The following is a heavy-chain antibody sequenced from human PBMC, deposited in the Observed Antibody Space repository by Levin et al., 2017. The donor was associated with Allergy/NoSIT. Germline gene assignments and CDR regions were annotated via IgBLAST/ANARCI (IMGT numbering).Heavy chain of an antibody. CDR3: VREGGSGWYYFDY. CDR2: INSDGSST. J-gene: IGHJ4*02. D-gene: IGHD6-19*01. CDR1: GFTFSSYW. Sequence: PGGSLRLSCAASGFTFSSYWMHWVRQAPGKGLVWVSRINSDGSSTTYADSVKGRFTISRDNAKNTLYLQMNSLRAGDTAVYFCVREGGSGWYYFDYWGQGTLVNVSA. V-gene: IGHV3-74*01.